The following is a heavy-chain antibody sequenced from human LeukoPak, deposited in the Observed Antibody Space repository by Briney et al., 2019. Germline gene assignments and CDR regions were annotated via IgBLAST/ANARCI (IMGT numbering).Heavy chain of an antibody. J-gene: IGHJ4*02. CDR3: ARHGPEFYDFWSGYYAGPFDY. CDR2: IYTSGST. CDR1: GGSISSYY. V-gene: IGHV4-4*09. Sequence: PSETLSLTCTVSGGSISSYYWSWIRQPPGKGLEWLGYIYTSGSTNYNPSLKSRVTISVDTSKNQFSLKLSSVTAADTAVYYCARHGPEFYDFWSGYYAGPFDYWGQGTLVTVSS. D-gene: IGHD3-3*01.